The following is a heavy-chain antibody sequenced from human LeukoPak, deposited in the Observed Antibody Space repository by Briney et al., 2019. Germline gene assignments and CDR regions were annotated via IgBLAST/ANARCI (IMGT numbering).Heavy chain of an antibody. D-gene: IGHD5-12*01. Sequence: SETLSHTCTVSGGSISSSSYYWGWIRQPPGKGLEWIGSIYYSGSTYYNPSLKSRVPIPVDTSKNQFSLKLSSVTAADTAVYYCARDDSGFCPNYWGQGTLVTVSS. V-gene: IGHV4-39*02. CDR1: GGSISSSSYY. J-gene: IGHJ4*02. CDR2: IYYSGST. CDR3: ARDDSGFCPNY.